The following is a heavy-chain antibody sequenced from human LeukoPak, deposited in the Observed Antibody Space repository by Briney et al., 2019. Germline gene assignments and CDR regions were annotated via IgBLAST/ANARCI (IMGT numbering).Heavy chain of an antibody. J-gene: IGHJ4*02. CDR2: ISSNGGST. CDR3: ARNYYDSSAYYYFDY. D-gene: IGHD3-22*01. V-gene: IGHV3-64*04. Sequence: PGGSLRLSCSASGFTFSSYAMLWVRQAPGKGLEYVSAISSNGGSTYYADSVKGRFTISRDNSKNTLYLQMNSLRAEDTAVYYCARNYYDSSAYYYFDYWGQGTLVTVSS. CDR1: GFTFSSYA.